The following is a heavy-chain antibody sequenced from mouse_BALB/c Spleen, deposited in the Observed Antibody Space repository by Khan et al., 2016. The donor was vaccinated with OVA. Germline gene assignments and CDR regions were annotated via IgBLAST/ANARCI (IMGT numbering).Heavy chain of an antibody. Sequence: EVQLVESGGGLVQPKGSLKLSCAASGFTFNTYAMNWVRPAPGKGLAWVARIRSNGNTYATYYAVSVQDRFTISSDDPQSMPYLQMNNLKTDDTAMYYCVRLSTVVTRYFDVWGAGTTVIVAS. CDR3: VRLSTVVTRYFDV. CDR1: GFTFNTYA. CDR2: IRSNGNTYAT. D-gene: IGHD2-13*01. V-gene: IGHV10-1*02. J-gene: IGHJ1*01.